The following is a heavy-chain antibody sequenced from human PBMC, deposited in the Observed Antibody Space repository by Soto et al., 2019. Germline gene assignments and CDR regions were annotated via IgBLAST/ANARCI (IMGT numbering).Heavy chain of an antibody. D-gene: IGHD3-10*01. V-gene: IGHV4-4*02. CDR2: IFHDGTA. Sequence: SETLSLTCAVSGVSISSGNWWTWGRQTPQRGLEYIGEIFHDGTANYYPSFESRVAISVDTSKNQFSLKLTSVTAADTAIYFCARLVYDTRLNYMYFDFWGQGALVTVS. CDR1: GVSISSGNW. CDR3: ARLVYDTRLNYMYFDF. J-gene: IGHJ4*02.